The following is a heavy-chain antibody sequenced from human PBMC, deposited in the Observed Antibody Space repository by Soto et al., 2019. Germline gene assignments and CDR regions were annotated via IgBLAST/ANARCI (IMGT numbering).Heavy chain of an antibody. CDR2: ISSSSSYI. CDR1: GFTFSSYS. V-gene: IGHV3-21*01. J-gene: IGHJ4*02. CDR3: ASHPRDSSGYWYYFEY. D-gene: IGHD3-22*01. Sequence: EVQLVESGGGLVKPGGSLRLSCAASGFTFSSYSMNWVRQAPGKGLEWVSSISSSSSYIYYADSVKGRFTISRDNAKNSLYLQMNSLSAEDTGVYYCASHPRDSSGYWYYFEYWGQGTLVTVSS.